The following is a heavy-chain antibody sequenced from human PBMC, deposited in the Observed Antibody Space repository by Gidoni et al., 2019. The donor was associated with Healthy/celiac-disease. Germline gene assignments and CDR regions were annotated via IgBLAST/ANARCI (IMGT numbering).Heavy chain of an antibody. D-gene: IGHD4-4*01. V-gene: IGHV4-30-4*01. CDR2: IYYSGST. J-gene: IGHJ6*02. CDR1: GGSISSGDYY. Sequence: QVQLQESGPGLVKPSQTLSLTCTVSGGSISSGDYYWSWFRQPPGKGLEWIGYIYYSGSTYYNPSLKSRVTISVDTSKNQFSLKLSSVTAADTAVYYCALWGYSNYFGYYGMDVWGQGTTVTVSS. CDR3: ALWGYSNYFGYYGMDV.